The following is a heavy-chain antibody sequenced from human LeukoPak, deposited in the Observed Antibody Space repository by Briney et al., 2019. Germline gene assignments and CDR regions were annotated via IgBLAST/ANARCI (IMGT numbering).Heavy chain of an antibody. V-gene: IGHV3-23*01. Sequence: GGSLRLSCAASGFTFSSYAMRWVRQAPGKGLEWVSLINDSGGNTYYADSVKGRFTISRDNSKNTLFLQMSSLRAEDTAVYYCAKTSAGIRGGYFDYWGQGTLVTVSS. CDR3: AKTSAGIRGGYFDY. D-gene: IGHD3-10*01. CDR1: GFTFSSYA. J-gene: IGHJ4*02. CDR2: INDSGGNT.